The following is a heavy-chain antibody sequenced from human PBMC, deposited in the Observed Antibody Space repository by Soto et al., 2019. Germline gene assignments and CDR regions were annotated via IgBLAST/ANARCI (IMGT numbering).Heavy chain of an antibody. Sequence: GGSLRLSCEASGFTFGGYAMHWVRQVPGKGPQWVAVISFDGSKQEKEDSVEGRFTISRDNSKNTLYLQMDSLRTEDTAVYYCARDPGSNSGSGYFEYWGQGT. CDR1: GFTFGGYA. D-gene: IGHD4-4*01. V-gene: IGHV3-30-3*01. J-gene: IGHJ4*02. CDR3: ARDPGSNSGSGYFEY. CDR2: ISFDGSKQ.